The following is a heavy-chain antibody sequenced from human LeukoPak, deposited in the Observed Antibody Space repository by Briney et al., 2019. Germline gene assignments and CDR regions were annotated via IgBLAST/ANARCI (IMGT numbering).Heavy chain of an antibody. J-gene: IGHJ4*02. CDR2: IRSSGNA. CDR3: GRHVYESGAYAIKHFDH. D-gene: IGHD3-22*01. V-gene: IGHV4-39*01. Sequence: SETLSLTCSVSGGSITSDRCYWSFIRQPPGQGLEWDGNIRSSGNALYPPSLKTRLTISMDKSNNQCYLKLTSVTAADTAVYFCGRHVYESGAYAIKHFDHWGVRTLV. CDR1: GGSITSDRCY.